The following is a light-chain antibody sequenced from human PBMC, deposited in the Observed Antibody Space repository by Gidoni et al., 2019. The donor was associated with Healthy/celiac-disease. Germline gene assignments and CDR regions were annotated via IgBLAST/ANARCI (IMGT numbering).Light chain of an antibody. CDR2: KAS. CDR1: QSISSW. CDR3: QQYNSYSYT. J-gene: IGKJ2*01. Sequence: DIQKTQSPSTLSASVGDSVTITCRARQSISSWVAWYQQKPGKAPKLLIYKASSLESGVPSMFSGSGSGTEFTLIISSLQPDDFVTYYCQQYNSYSYTFGQGTKLEIK. V-gene: IGKV1-5*03.